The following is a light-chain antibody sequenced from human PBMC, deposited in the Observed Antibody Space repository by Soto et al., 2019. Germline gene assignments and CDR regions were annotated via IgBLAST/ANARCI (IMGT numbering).Light chain of an antibody. CDR2: AAS. J-gene: IGKJ3*01. CDR3: QQYYSYPPA. V-gene: IGKV1-8*01. Sequence: TQMTQSPSSLSASVGDRVTITCRASQGISSYLAWYQQKPGKAPKLLIYAASTLQSGVPSRFSGSGSGTDFTLTISCLQSEDFATYYCQQYYSYPPAFGPGTKVDIK. CDR1: QGISSY.